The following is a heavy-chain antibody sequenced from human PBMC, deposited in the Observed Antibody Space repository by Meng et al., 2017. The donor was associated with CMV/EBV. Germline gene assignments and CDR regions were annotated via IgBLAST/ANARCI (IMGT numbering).Heavy chain of an antibody. J-gene: IGHJ4*02. CDR2: INPNSGGT. D-gene: IGHD6-6*01. CDR1: GGTFTGYY. V-gene: IGHV1-2*02. CDR3: ARVREYSSSSEFDY. Sequence: ASVQVSCKASGGTFTGYYMHWVRQAPGQGLEWMGWINPNSGGTNYAQKFQGRVTMTRDTSIGTAYMELSRLRSDDTAVYYCARVREYSSSSEFDYWGQGTLVTVSS.